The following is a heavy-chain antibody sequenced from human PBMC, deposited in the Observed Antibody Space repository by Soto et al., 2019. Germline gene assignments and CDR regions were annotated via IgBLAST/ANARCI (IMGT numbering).Heavy chain of an antibody. CDR1: GGSFSGYY. Sequence: SETLSLTCAVYGGSFSGYYWSWIHQPPGKGLEWIGEINHSGSTNYNPSLKSRVTISVDTSKNQFSLKLSSVTAADTAVYYCARGLVLRYFDWLLAGMDVWGQGTTVTVSS. CDR3: ARGLVLRYFDWLLAGMDV. J-gene: IGHJ6*02. V-gene: IGHV4-34*01. CDR2: INHSGST. D-gene: IGHD3-9*01.